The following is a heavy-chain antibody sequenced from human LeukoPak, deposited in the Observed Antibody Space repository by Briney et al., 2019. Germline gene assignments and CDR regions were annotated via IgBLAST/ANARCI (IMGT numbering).Heavy chain of an antibody. D-gene: IGHD4-17*01. CDR3: ARDDGFRGVDF. J-gene: IGHJ4*02. CDR1: GFSTFW. CDR2: INRDGNEA. Sequence: RGSLRLSCAASGFSTFWMSWVRRAPGRGLEWVANINRDGNEAYYVDSVKGRFTISRDNAKHSLYLQMNSLRDDDTAVYYCARDDGFRGVDFWGQGTLSPSP. V-gene: IGHV3-7*01.